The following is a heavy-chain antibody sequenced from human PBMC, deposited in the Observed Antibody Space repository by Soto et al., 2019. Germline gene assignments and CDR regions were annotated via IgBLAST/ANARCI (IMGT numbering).Heavy chain of an antibody. J-gene: IGHJ4*02. Sequence: EVQLLESGGGLVQPGGSLRLSCAASGFTFSTYAMNWVRQAPGKGLEWVSGISGSGDSTYYADSVKGRFTVSRDNSKNTLYLKMNSLRAEDTAVFDCAKERSSGWSFDYWGQGTLVTVSS. D-gene: IGHD6-19*01. CDR3: AKERSSGWSFDY. V-gene: IGHV3-23*01. CDR2: ISGSGDST. CDR1: GFTFSTYA.